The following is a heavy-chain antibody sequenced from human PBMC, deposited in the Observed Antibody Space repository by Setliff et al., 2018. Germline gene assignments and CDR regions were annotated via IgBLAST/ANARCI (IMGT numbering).Heavy chain of an antibody. CDR1: GFTFSDYS. Sequence: GGSLRLSCAASGFTFSDYSMNWVRQAPGKGLEWFSDISSSSSTIYYADSVKGRFTISRDNAQNSLYLQMNSLRAEDTAVYYCARSYNFWSGPALDVWGKGTTVTVSS. D-gene: IGHD3-3*01. CDR3: ARSYNFWSGPALDV. V-gene: IGHV3-48*01. J-gene: IGHJ6*04. CDR2: ISSSSSTI.